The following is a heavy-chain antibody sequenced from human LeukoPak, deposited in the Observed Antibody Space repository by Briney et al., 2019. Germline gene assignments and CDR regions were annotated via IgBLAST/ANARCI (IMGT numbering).Heavy chain of an antibody. CDR1: GFSFSGYW. D-gene: IGHD1-26*01. Sequence: PGGSLRLSCAASGFSFSGYWMSWVRQAPGKGLEWVANIKQDGSEKNYVESVKGRFTISRDHAKNSLYLQTNSLREEDTAVYYCARDKVVGATFFDYWGQGTLVTVSS. CDR3: ARDKVVGATFFDY. J-gene: IGHJ4*02. CDR2: IKQDGSEK. V-gene: IGHV3-7*01.